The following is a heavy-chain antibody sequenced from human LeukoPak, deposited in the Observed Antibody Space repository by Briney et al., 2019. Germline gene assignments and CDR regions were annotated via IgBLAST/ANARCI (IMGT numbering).Heavy chain of an antibody. CDR3: ATEYFGAFNF. CDR1: GFTFSDAW. J-gene: IGHJ4*02. V-gene: IGHV3-15*01. CDR2: IKANKDGGTT. D-gene: IGHD3-10*01. Sequence: GGSQALSCSASGFTFSDAWRTWVRQAPGKGLEWVGRIKANKDGGTTESAAPVKGRITISRDDSKNMVYLQMNGLKIEDTAVYYCATEYFGAFNFWGQGSLVTVSS.